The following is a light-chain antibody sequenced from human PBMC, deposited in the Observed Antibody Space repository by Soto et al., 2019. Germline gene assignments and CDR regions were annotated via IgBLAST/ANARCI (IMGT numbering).Light chain of an antibody. CDR2: SAS. J-gene: IGKJ4*01. V-gene: IGKV1-9*01. CDR3: QQLNGYQLA. CDR1: QGMSTY. Sequence: DIPLTQSPSFLSASVGDTVTITCRASQGMSTYLAWYQQKPGKVPKLLIRSASTLQSGVPPRFSGGGSGTEFTLTIITLQPDDSSIYYCQQLNGYQLAFGGGTNVEIK.